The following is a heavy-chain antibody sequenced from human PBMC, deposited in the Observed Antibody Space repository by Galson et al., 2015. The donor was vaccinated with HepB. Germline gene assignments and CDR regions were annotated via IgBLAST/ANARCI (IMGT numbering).Heavy chain of an antibody. J-gene: IGHJ6*02. CDR1: GGSFSGYY. V-gene: IGHV4-34*01. Sequence: SETLSLTCAVYGGSFSGYYWSWIRQPPGKGLEWIGEINHSGSTNYNPSLKSRVTISVDTSKNQFSLKLSSVTAADTAVYYCARVPKRGVPAARWKDYYYYGMDVWGQGTTVTVSS. CDR2: INHSGST. CDR3: ARVPKRGVPAARWKDYYYYGMDV. D-gene: IGHD2-2*01.